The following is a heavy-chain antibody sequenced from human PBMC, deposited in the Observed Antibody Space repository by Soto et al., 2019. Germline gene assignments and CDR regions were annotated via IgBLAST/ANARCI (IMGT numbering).Heavy chain of an antibody. Sequence: QVQLQESGPGLVKPSETLSLTCTVSGGSISSYYWSWIRQPPGKGLEWIGYIYYSGSTNYNPSLKSRVTLSVDTSKNQFSLKLSSVTAADTAVYYCASGGGGAFDYWGQGTLVTVSS. J-gene: IGHJ4*02. CDR1: GGSISSYY. V-gene: IGHV4-59*01. CDR3: ASGGGGAFDY. CDR2: IYYSGST. D-gene: IGHD3-16*01.